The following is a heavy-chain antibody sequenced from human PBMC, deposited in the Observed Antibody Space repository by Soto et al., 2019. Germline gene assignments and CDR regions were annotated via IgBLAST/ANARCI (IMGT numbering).Heavy chain of an antibody. V-gene: IGHV4-59*08. CDR3: ARLADRRTAFDY. J-gene: IGHJ4*02. Sequence: SETLSLTCTVSGGSISSYYWSWIRQPPGKGLEWIGYIYYSGSTNYNPSLKSRVTISVDTSKNQFSLKLSSVTAADTAVYYCARLADRRTAFDYWGQGTLVTVSS. D-gene: IGHD1-1*01. CDR2: IYYSGST. CDR1: GGSISSYY.